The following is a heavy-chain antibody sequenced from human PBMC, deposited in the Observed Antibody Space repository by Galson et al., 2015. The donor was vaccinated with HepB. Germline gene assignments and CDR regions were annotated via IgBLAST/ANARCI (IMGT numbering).Heavy chain of an antibody. Sequence: QSGAEVKKPGESLKISCKGSGYGFTSYWIGWVRQMPGKGLEWMGIIYPGDSDTRYSPSFQGQVTISADKSISTAYLQWSSLKASDTAMYYCARLTYDSSGNDPRLDYWGQGTLVTVSS. CDR1: GYGFTSYW. CDR3: ARLTYDSSGNDPRLDY. CDR2: IYPGDSDT. D-gene: IGHD3-22*01. V-gene: IGHV5-51*03. J-gene: IGHJ4*02.